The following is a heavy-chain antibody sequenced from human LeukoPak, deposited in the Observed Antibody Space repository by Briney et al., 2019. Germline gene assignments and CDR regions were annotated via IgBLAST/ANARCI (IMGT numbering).Heavy chain of an antibody. CDR2: IWYDGSHK. CDR1: GFTFTTYG. CDR3: AKLESGYYGSGSYFDY. D-gene: IGHD3-10*01. J-gene: IGHJ4*02. Sequence: PGGSLRLSCAASGFTFTTYGMHWVRQAPGKGLEWVAIIWYDGSHKYYADSVKGRFTISRDNSKNTLYLQMSSLRAEDTAVYYCAKLESGYYGSGSYFDYWGQGTLVTVSS. V-gene: IGHV3-33*06.